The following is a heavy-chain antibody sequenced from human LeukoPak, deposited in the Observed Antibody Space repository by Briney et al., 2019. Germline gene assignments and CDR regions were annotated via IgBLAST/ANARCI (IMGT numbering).Heavy chain of an antibody. Sequence: SETLSLTCTVSGGSISSSSYYWGWIRQPPGKGLEWIGSIYYSGSTYYNPSLKSRVTISVDTSKNQFSLKLSSVTAADTAVYYCASGEMATIVRFDYWGQGTLVTVSS. D-gene: IGHD5-24*01. CDR3: ASGEMATIVRFDY. CDR1: GGSISSSSYY. V-gene: IGHV4-39*01. CDR2: IYYSGST. J-gene: IGHJ4*02.